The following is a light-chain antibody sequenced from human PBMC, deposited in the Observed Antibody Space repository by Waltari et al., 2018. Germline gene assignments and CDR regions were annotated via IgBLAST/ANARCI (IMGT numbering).Light chain of an antibody. CDR1: SGHSSNV. J-gene: IGLJ3*02. Sequence: QLVVTQSPSASASLGASVKLTCTLSSGHSSNVIAWLQQQPEKGPRYLLKVNRDGSHSKGDGIPDRFSGSSSGAERYLTISNLQSEDEADYYCQTGGHGTWVFGGGTKLTVL. CDR2: VNRDGSH. V-gene: IGLV4-69*01. CDR3: QTGGHGTWV.